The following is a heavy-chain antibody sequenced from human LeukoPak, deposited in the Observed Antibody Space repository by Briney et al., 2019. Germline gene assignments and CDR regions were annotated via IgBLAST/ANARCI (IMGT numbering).Heavy chain of an antibody. D-gene: IGHD6-19*01. CDR3: ARESPYSSGFHYFDY. J-gene: IGHJ4*02. CDR2: INPRGDSI. Sequence: ASVKLSCKASGYTFTSSFIHWVRQAPGQGLEWMGIINPRGDSISYAQKFQGRVTLTRDTSTTTVYMELSSLRSEDTAVYYCARESPYSSGFHYFDYWREGTLVTVSS. CDR1: GYTFTSSF. V-gene: IGHV1-46*01.